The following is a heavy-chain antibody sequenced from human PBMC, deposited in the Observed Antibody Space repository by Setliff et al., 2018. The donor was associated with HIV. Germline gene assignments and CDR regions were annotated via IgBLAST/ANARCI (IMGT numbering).Heavy chain of an antibody. D-gene: IGHD3-3*01. V-gene: IGHV4-34*01. J-gene: IGHJ6*03. CDR3: ARGSRQLTIFGVVFKTNYYFMDV. CDR2: INHDRTT. CDR1: GGSFSGYY. Sequence: PSETLSLTCAVYGGSFSGYYWRWIRQPPGKGLEWIGEINHDRTTNYNPSLQSRVTISVDTSKNQFSLTLNSVTAADTAVYYCARGSRQLTIFGVVFKTNYYFMDVWGKGTAVTVSS.